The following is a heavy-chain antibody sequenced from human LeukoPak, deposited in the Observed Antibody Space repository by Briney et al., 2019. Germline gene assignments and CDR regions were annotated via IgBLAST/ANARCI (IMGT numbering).Heavy chain of an antibody. D-gene: IGHD6-19*01. CDR2: IIPIFGTA. CDR1: GGTFSSYA. Sequence: VASVKVSCKASGGTFSSYAISWVRQAPGQGLEWMGGIIPIFGTANYAQKFQGRVTITADESTSTAYMELSSRRSEDTAVYYCARYGAIAVAGSDVGPDAFDIWGQGTMVTVSS. CDR3: ARYGAIAVAGSDVGPDAFDI. V-gene: IGHV1-69*13. J-gene: IGHJ3*02.